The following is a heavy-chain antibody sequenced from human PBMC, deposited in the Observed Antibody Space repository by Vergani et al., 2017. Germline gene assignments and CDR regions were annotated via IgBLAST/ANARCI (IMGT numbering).Heavy chain of an antibody. V-gene: IGHV3-7*04. D-gene: IGHD5-12*01. J-gene: IGHJ4*02. CDR1: GFTFGDYW. CDR3: AKDLALAPYYRDF. Sequence: EVQLVESGGGLVQPGGSLRLSCVASGFTFGDYWMTWVRQAPGKGPQWVASIKHDGSEQYYVDSVNGRFTISRDNAKNSVSLQMSSLRVDDTAVYYCAKDLALAPYYRDFGGQGTLVTVSS. CDR2: IKHDGSEQ.